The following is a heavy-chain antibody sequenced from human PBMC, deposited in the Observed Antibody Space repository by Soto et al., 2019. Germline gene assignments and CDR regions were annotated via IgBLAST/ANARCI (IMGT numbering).Heavy chain of an antibody. D-gene: IGHD3-3*01. V-gene: IGHV3-74*01. CDR3: VKEGDTSGYHGALDI. J-gene: IGHJ3*02. Sequence: ETQLVESGGGLVEVGGSLRLSCAASGFRFNTYWMHWVRQAPGKGLVWVARINNGGQKTDYADSVKGRFIISREDPKSTLFLQMNSLRADDAGVYYCVKEGDTSGYHGALDIWGQGTTVNV. CDR1: GFRFNTYW. CDR2: INNGGQKT.